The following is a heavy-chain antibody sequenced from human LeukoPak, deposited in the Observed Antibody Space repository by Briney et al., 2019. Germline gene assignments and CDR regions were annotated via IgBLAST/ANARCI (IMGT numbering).Heavy chain of an antibody. CDR3: ARLRSRYFDWLLHRGVYYYYGMDV. CDR1: GGTFSSYA. D-gene: IGHD3-9*01. CDR2: IIPIFGTA. V-gene: IGHV1-69*13. J-gene: IGHJ6*02. Sequence: GASVKVSCKASGGTFSSYAISWVRQAPGQGLEWMGGIIPIFGTANYAQKFQGRVTITADESTSTAYTELSSLRSEDTAVYYCARLRSRYFDWLLHRGVYYYYGMDVWGQGTTVTVSS.